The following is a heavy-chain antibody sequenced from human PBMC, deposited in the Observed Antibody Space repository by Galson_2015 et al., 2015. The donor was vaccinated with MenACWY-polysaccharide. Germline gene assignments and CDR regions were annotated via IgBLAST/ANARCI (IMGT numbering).Heavy chain of an antibody. J-gene: IGHJ6*02. D-gene: IGHD5-18*01. Sequence: SLRLSCAASGFTVSSNYMSWVRQAPGKGLEWVSYISSSSSTIYYADSVKGRFTISRDNAKNSLYLQMNSLRAEDTAVYYCARVSVTEYGMDVWGQGTTVTVSS. CDR1: GFTVSSNY. V-gene: IGHV3-48*01. CDR2: ISSSSSTI. CDR3: ARVSVTEYGMDV.